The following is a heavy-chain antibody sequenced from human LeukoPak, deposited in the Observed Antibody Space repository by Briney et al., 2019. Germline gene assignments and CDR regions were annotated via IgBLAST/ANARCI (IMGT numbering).Heavy chain of an antibody. CDR3: ARRDISSGWSFDY. D-gene: IGHD6-19*01. CDR2: IHTSGST. J-gene: IGHJ4*02. Sequence: PSETLSLTCTVSGGSISNYHWSWIPQPAGKGLEWINQIHTSGSTNYNPPLKSRVTMSIDTPENQLSLTIRSVTAADTAVYYCARRDISSGWSFDYWGQGILVTVSS. CDR1: GGSISNYH. V-gene: IGHV4-4*07.